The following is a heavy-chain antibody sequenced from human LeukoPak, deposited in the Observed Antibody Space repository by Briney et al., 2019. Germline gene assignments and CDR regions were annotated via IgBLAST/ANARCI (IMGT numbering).Heavy chain of an antibody. Sequence: PGGSLRLSCAASGFTFSSYAMHWVRQAPGKGLEWVAVISYDGSNKYYADSVKGRFTISRDNSKNTLYLQMNSLRAEDTAVYYCARGSDYVWGSPMNCWGQGTLVTVSS. D-gene: IGHD3-16*01. V-gene: IGHV3-30-3*01. CDR1: GFTFSSYA. CDR2: ISYDGSNK. CDR3: ARGSDYVWGSPMNC. J-gene: IGHJ4*02.